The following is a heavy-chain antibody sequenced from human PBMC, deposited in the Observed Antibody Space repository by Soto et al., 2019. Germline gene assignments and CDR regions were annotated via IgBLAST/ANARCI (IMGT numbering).Heavy chain of an antibody. CDR3: ARVLYRVYYYYGMDV. V-gene: IGHV1-69*13. CDR2: IIPIFGTA. J-gene: IGHJ6*02. D-gene: IGHD4-4*01. CDR1: GGTFSSYA. Sequence: SVKVSCKASGGTFSSYAISWVRQAPGQGLEWMGGIIPIFGTANYAQKFQGRVTITADESTSTAYMELSSLRSEDTAVYYCARVLYRVYYYYGMDVWGQGTTVTVSS.